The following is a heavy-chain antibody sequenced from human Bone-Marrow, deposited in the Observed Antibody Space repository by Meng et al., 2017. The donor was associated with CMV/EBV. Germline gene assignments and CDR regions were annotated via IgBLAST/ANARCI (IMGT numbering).Heavy chain of an antibody. D-gene: IGHD3-22*01. J-gene: IGHJ5*02. V-gene: IGHV4-61*08. CDR3: ARKIDWFDP. Sequence: LTCTVCGGSVGSAGYYWSWIRQSPGKGLEWIAYIHYNGGTNYNPSFKSRVTISIDTSKNQFSLKLRSVTAADTAVYYCARKIDWFDPWGPGTLVTVSS. CDR1: GGSVGSAGYY. CDR2: IHYNGGT.